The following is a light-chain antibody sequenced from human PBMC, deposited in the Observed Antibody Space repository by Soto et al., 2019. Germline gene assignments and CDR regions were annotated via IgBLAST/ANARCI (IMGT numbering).Light chain of an antibody. Sequence: QSVLTQPASVSGSPGQSIISSCSGTSSDVGGYNLVSWYRQHPGNAPKLLIYEVTNRPSGVSNRFSGSKSGNTASLTISGLQAEDVADYYCISYTPSTTDVVRTGTKATVL. CDR1: SSDVGGYNL. V-gene: IGLV2-14*01. CDR3: ISYTPSTTDV. J-gene: IGLJ1*01. CDR2: EVT.